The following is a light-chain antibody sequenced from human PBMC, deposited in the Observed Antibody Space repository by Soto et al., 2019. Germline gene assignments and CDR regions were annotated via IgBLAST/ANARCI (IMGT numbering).Light chain of an antibody. Sequence: QSALTQPPSVSGSPGQSVTISCTGTSSDVGSYNRVSWYQQPPGTAPKLMIYEVNNRPSGVPDRFSGSKSGNTASLTISGLQAEDEADYYCSLHTSTSTWVFGGGTKLTVL. CDR1: SSDVGSYNR. J-gene: IGLJ3*02. CDR2: EVN. CDR3: SLHTSTSTWV. V-gene: IGLV2-18*01.